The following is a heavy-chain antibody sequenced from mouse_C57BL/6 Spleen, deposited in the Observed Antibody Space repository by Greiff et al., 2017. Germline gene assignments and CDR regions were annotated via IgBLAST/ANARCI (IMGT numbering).Heavy chain of an antibody. CDR2: IDPENGDT. V-gene: IGHV14-4*01. D-gene: IGHD1-1*01. Sequence: VHVKQSGAELVRPGASVKLSCTASGFNIKDDYMHWVKQRPEQGLEWIGWIDPENGDTEYASKFQGKATITADTSSNTAYLQLSSLTSEDTAVYYCTTDTTVVDYAMDYWGQGTSVTVSS. CDR3: TTDTTVVDYAMDY. J-gene: IGHJ4*01. CDR1: GFNIKDDY.